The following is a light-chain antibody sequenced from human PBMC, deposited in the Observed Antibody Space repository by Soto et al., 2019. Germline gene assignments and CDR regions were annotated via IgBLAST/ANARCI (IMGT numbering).Light chain of an antibody. V-gene: IGKV1-5*03. J-gene: IGKJ1*01. CDR2: KAS. CDR3: QQYRNYSGA. Sequence: DIQMTQSPSTLSASVGDRVTITCRASQSISGWLAWYQQKPGKAPKLLIYKASTLESGVPSRFSGSGSGTEFTLTISSLQPDDFATYYCQQYRNYSGAFGQGTKVEIK. CDR1: QSISGW.